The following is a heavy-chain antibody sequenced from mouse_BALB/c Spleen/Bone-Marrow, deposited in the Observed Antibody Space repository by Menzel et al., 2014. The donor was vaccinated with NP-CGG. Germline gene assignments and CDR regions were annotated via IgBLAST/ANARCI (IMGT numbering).Heavy chain of an antibody. D-gene: IGHD2-3*01. J-gene: IGHJ2*01. CDR2: INPESSTI. Sequence: EVQLVESGGGLVQPGGSLKLSCAASGFDFRRYWMSWVRQAPGKGLEWIGEINPESSTINYTPSLKDKFIISRDNAKNTLYLQMSKVRSEDTALYYCAGLGYYGYFGDWGQGTTLTVSS. V-gene: IGHV4-1*02. CDR1: GFDFRRYW. CDR3: AGLGYYGYFGD.